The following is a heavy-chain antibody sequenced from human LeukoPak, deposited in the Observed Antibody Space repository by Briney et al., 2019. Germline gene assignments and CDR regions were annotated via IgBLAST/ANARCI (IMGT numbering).Heavy chain of an antibody. V-gene: IGHV1-18*01. CDR2: ISAYNGNT. CDR1: GYTFTSYG. J-gene: IGHJ3*02. Sequence: GASVKVSCKASGYTFTSYGISWVRQAPGQGLEWMGWISAYNGNTNYAQKLQGRVTMTTDTSTSTAYMELRSLRSDDTAVYYCARGPSDLKYSSGNPRDAFDIWGQGTMVTVSS. CDR3: ARGPSDLKYSSGNPRDAFDI. D-gene: IGHD6-19*01.